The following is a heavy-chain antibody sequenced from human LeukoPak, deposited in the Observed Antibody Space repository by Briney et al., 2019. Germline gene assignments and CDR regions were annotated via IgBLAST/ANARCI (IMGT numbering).Heavy chain of an antibody. CDR2: ISYDGSNK. D-gene: IGHD3-16*01. V-gene: IGHV3-30-3*01. CDR1: GFTFSSYA. CDR3: GRDSLMGDTRDY. J-gene: IGHJ4*02. Sequence: QPGRSLRLSCAASGFTFSSYAMHWVRQAPGKGLEWVAVISYDGSNKYYADSVKGRFTISRDNSKNTLYLQMNSLRAEDTAVYYCGRDSLMGDTRDYWGQGTLVTVSS.